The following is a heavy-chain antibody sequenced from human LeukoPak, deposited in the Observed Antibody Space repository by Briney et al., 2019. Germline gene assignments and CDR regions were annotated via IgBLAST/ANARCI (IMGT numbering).Heavy chain of an antibody. CDR1: GASISSYY. Sequence: SETLSLTCTVSGASISSYYWSWIRQPPGKGLEWIGYISYSGSTNYNPPLKSRVTISADTSKNQVSQTLSSVTAADTAVYYCARHPELYFFDYWGQGTLVTVSS. CDR2: ISYSGST. J-gene: IGHJ4*02. D-gene: IGHD3-10*01. CDR3: ARHPELYFFDY. V-gene: IGHV4-59*08.